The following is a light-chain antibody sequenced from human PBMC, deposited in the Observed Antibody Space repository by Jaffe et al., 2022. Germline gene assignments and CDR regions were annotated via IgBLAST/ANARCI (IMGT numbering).Light chain of an antibody. Sequence: EIVLTQSPATLSLSPGERATLSCRASQNIGSSLAWYQQKVGQAPRVLIYDAYNRATGIPARFSGSGSGTNFTLTISTLEPEDFAIYYCEGRRYWPPGTFGQGTKVDIK. CDR2: DAY. V-gene: IGKV3-11*01. CDR1: QNIGSS. CDR3: EGRRYWPPGT. J-gene: IGKJ1*01.